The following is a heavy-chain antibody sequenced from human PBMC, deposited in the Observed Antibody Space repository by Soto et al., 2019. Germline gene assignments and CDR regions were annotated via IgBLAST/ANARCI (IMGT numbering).Heavy chain of an antibody. CDR2: ISDGGGSA. CDR3: ATGPNIAVKGYIDY. CDR1: GFTFNIFA. D-gene: IGHD2-15*01. Sequence: PAGSLRLYCGASGFTFNIFAMICVRQAPGKGLEGVSSISDGGGSAYYADSVEGRFTISRDNSQNTVYLQMSSLRAEDTAVYYWATGPNIAVKGYIDYWGQGT. V-gene: IGHV3-23*01. J-gene: IGHJ4*02.